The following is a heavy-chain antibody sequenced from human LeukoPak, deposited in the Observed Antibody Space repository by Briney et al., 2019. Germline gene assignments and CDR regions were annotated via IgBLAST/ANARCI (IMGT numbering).Heavy chain of an antibody. D-gene: IGHD3-16*02. CDR1: GGSISSYY. CDR3: ARYVWGSYPTFEDY. Sequence: SETLSLTCTVSGGSISSYYWSWTRQPPGKGLEWIGYIYYSGSTNYNPSLKSRVTISVDTSKNKFSLKLSSVTAADTAVYYCARYVWGSYPTFEDYWGQGTLVTVSS. CDR2: IYYSGST. V-gene: IGHV4-59*01. J-gene: IGHJ4*02.